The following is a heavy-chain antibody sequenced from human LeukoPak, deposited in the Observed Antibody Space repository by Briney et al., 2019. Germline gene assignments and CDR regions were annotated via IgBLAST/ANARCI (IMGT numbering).Heavy chain of an antibody. J-gene: IGHJ4*02. V-gene: IGHV3-48*03. CDR2: INSGPGNT. CDR3: ARGHYDVLAASYKWTPDY. D-gene: IGHD3-9*01. Sequence: PGGSLRLSCATSGFSFSNYEMDWVRQAPGKGLEWISYINSGPGNTLYADSVKGRFTISRDNAKNSLSLQLNSLRVEDTAVYYCARGHYDVLAASYKWTPDYWGQGTLVTVSS. CDR1: GFSFSNYE.